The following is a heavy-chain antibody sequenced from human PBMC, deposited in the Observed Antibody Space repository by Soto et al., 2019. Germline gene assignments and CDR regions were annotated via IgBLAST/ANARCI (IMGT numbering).Heavy chain of an antibody. V-gene: IGHV3-23*01. D-gene: IGHD5-18*01. CDR1: GFTFSSYA. CDR3: EIPGGYSYGYFYY. Sequence: EVQLLESGGGLVQPGGSLRLSCAASGFTFSSYAMSWVRQAPGKGLEWVSAISGSGGSKYYADSVKGRFTISRDNSKNTLYLQMTSLRAEDTAVYYCEIPGGYSYGYFYYWGQGTLVTVSS. J-gene: IGHJ4*02. CDR2: ISGSGGSK.